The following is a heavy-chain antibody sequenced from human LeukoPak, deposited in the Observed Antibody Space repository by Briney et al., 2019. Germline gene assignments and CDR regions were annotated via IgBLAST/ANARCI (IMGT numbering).Heavy chain of an antibody. D-gene: IGHD6-13*01. CDR3: ARDRGGSSSWFDAFDI. CDR1: GYTLTELS. J-gene: IGHJ3*02. CDR2: FDPEDGET. Sequence: ASVKVSCKVSGYTLTELSMHWVRQAPGKGLEWMGGFDPEDGETIYAQKFQGWVTMTRDTSISTAYMELSRLRSDDTAVYYCARDRGGSSSWFDAFDIWGQGTMVTVSS. V-gene: IGHV1-24*01.